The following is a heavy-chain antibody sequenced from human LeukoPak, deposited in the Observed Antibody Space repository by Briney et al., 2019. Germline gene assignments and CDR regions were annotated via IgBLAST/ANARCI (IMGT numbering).Heavy chain of an antibody. CDR2: ISGSGGST. CDR1: GFTFSSYA. J-gene: IGHJ4*02. V-gene: IGHV3-23*01. CDR3: ALKGRGLPFDY. D-gene: IGHD5-12*01. Sequence: GGSLRLSCAASGFTFSSYAMSWVRQAPGKGLEWGSAISGSGGSTYYADSVKGRFTISRDNSKNTLYLQMNSLRAEDTAVYYCALKGRGLPFDYWGQGTLVTVSS.